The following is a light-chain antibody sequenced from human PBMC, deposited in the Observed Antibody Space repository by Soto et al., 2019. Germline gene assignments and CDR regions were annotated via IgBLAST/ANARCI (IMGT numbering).Light chain of an antibody. V-gene: IGLV1-44*01. CDR2: SDN. CDR1: SSNIGSKT. J-gene: IGLJ3*02. Sequence: QSVLIQPPSASGTPGQRVTISCSGSSSNIGSKTVNWFQQLPGTAPRLLIYSDNQRPSGVPDRFSGTRSGTSASLTISGLQDDDEDDFYCAAYDGIMGAWVFGGGTKVTVL. CDR3: AAYDGIMGAWV.